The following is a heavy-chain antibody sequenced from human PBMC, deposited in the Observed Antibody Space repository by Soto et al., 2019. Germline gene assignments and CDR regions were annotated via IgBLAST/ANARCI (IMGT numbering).Heavy chain of an antibody. CDR1: GDRFASYA. Sequence: GAPVEVSWKACGDRFASYARRWVRQAPGQRLEWMGWINAGNGNTKYSQKFQGRVTMTRNTSISTAYMELSSLASEDSAVYYCARCQLVGPDHYYYSAMAVRRHRTSVPVSS. V-gene: IGHV1-3*01. CDR2: INAGNGNT. D-gene: IGHD6-13*01. J-gene: IGHJ6*02. CDR3: ARCQLVGPDHYYYSAMAV.